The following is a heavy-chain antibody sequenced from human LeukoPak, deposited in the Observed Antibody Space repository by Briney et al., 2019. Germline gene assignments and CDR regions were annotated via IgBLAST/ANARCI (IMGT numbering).Heavy chain of an antibody. Sequence: GESLKISCKGSGYSFTSYWIGWVLQMPGKGLEWMGIIYPGDPDTRYSPSFQGQVTISADKSISTAYLQWSSLKASDTAMYYCARTSAAAEGAFDIWGQGTMGTVSS. J-gene: IGHJ3*02. CDR1: GYSFTSYW. CDR3: ARTSAAAEGAFDI. V-gene: IGHV5-51*01. D-gene: IGHD6-13*01. CDR2: IYPGDPDT.